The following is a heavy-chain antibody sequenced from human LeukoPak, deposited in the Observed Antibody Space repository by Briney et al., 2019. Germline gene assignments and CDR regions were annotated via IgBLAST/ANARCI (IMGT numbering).Heavy chain of an antibody. V-gene: IGHV3-74*01. CDR3: ARGSVLRFLEWSYYYYYMDV. D-gene: IGHD3-3*01. Sequence: PGGSLRLSCAASGLTFSSYWMHWVRQAPGKGLVWVSRINTDGSSTSYADSVKGRFTISRDNAKNTLYLQMNSLRAEDTAVYYCARGSVLRFLEWSYYYYYMDVWGKGTTVTVSS. CDR1: GLTFSSYW. J-gene: IGHJ6*03. CDR2: INTDGSST.